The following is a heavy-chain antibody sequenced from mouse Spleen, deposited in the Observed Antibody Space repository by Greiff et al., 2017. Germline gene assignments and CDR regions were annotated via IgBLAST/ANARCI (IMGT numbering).Heavy chain of an antibody. CDR3: ARGGYYDGREDSYFDV. CDR1: GYTFTDYY. J-gene: IGHJ1*01. CDR2: INPYNGGT. D-gene: IGHD1-1*01. V-gene: IGHV1-19*01. Sequence: EVQGVEPGPVLVKPGASVKMSCKASGYTFTDYYMNWVKQSPGKSLEWIGVINPYNGGTSYNQKFKGKATLTVDNSSSTAYMELNSLTSEDSAVYYCARGGYYDGREDSYFDVWGAGTTVTVSS.